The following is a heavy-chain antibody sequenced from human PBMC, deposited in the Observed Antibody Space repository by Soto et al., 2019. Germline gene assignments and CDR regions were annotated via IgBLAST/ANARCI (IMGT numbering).Heavy chain of an antibody. J-gene: IGHJ6*02. CDR1: GFTVSSNY. CDR2: IYSGGTT. V-gene: IGHV3-53*01. CDR3: AREGTYSFGANYYGLDV. D-gene: IGHD5-18*01. Sequence: GGSLRLSCAASGFTVSSNYMTWVRQAPGKGLEWVSVIYSGGTTYYADSVKGRFTFSRDNSKNTLYLHMNSLRAEDTAVYYCAREGTYSFGANYYGLDVWGPGTTVTVSS.